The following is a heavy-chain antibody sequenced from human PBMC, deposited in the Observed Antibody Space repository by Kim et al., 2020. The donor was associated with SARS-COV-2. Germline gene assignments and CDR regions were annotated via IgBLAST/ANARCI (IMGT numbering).Heavy chain of an antibody. CDR2: IWYDGSNK. CDR3: ARDRDSGSYLSVLYDAEAGLDY. CDR1: GFTFSSYG. Sequence: GGSLRLSCAASGFTFSSYGMHWVRQAPGKGLEWVAVIWYDGSNKYYADSVKGRFTISRDNSKNTLYLQMNSLRAEDTAVYYCARDRDSGSYLSVLYDAEAGLDYWGQGTLVTVSS. V-gene: IGHV3-33*01. D-gene: IGHD1-26*01. J-gene: IGHJ4*02.